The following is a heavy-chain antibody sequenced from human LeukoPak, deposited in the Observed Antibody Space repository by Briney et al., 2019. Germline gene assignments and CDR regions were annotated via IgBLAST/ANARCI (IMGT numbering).Heavy chain of an antibody. J-gene: IGHJ5*02. V-gene: IGHV3-33*01. Sequence: SGGSLRLSCAASGFTFSSYGMHWVRQAPGKGLEGVAVIWYDGSNKYYADSVKGRFTISRDNSKNTLYLQMNSLRAEDTAVYYCARDRAMMGNWFDPWGQGTLVTVSS. CDR3: ARDRAMMGNWFDP. CDR2: IWYDGSNK. D-gene: IGHD3-22*01. CDR1: GFTFSSYG.